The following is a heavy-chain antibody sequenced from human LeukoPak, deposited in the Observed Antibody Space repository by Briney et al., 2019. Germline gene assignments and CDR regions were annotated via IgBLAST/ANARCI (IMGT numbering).Heavy chain of an antibody. V-gene: IGHV4-39*07. Sequence: PSETLSLTCIVSGGSISSSSYYWSWIRQPPGKGLEWIGEINHSGSTNYNPSLKSRVTISVDTSKNQFSLKLSSVTAADTAVYYCARVPPMTTPSDYYMDVWGKGTTVTVSS. J-gene: IGHJ6*03. D-gene: IGHD4-11*01. CDR2: INHSGST. CDR1: GGSISSSSYY. CDR3: ARVPPMTTPSDYYMDV.